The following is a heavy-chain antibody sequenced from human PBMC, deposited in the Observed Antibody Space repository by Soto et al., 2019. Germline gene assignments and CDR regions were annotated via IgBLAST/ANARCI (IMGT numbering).Heavy chain of an antibody. CDR1: GFTFSSYK. D-gene: IGHD2-15*01. Sequence: GSLRLSFADSGFTFSSYKMNWVLQAPGKVLEWVSSISSGSSYIYYEDSMKVRFTISRDNAKNSLYLQMDSLRAEDTAVYYCARGVLSDSGTCYWGRGTMVPVSS. V-gene: IGHV3-21*01. CDR3: ARGVLSDSGTCY. J-gene: IGHJ4*02. CDR2: ISSGSSYI.